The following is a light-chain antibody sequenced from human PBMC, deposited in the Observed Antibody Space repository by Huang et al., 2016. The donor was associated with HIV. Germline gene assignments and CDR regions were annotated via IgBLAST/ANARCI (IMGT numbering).Light chain of an antibody. Sequence: DIVMTQSPLSLPVTPAEPASISCRSIQTLLQRKGYNYLEWYLQKPGQSPQLLIYLGSNRAPGGPYRFSGSGSGTDFTLKISRVEAEDVGVYYYMQALQTPRTFGQGTKVEIK. CDR1: QTLLQRKGYNY. V-gene: IGKV2-28*01. J-gene: IGKJ1*01. CDR2: LGS. CDR3: MQALQTPRT.